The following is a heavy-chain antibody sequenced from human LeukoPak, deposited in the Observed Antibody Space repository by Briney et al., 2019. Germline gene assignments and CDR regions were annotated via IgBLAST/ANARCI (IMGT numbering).Heavy chain of an antibody. Sequence: ASVKVSCKASGYTFTGYYMHWVRQAPGQGLEWMGWINPNSGGTNYAQKFQERVTITRDMSTSTAYMELSSLRSEDTAVYYCAAGEDDNQWLFDYWGQGTLVTVSS. CDR2: INPNSGGT. CDR1: GYTFTGYY. CDR3: AAGEDDNQWLFDY. D-gene: IGHD6-19*01. J-gene: IGHJ4*02. V-gene: IGHV1-2*02.